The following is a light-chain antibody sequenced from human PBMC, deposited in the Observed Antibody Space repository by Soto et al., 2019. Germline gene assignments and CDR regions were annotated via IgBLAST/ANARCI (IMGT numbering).Light chain of an antibody. CDR1: QDIRND. V-gene: IGKV1-6*01. J-gene: IGKJ1*01. Sequence: IQMTQSPSSLSASVGDRVTTTCRASQDIRNDLGWFQQKPGKAPKLLIYAASDLQSRVPSRFSGSGSGTDFTLTITNLQPEDFATYYCLQDYNYPWTFGQGTKVDIK. CDR3: LQDYNYPWT. CDR2: AAS.